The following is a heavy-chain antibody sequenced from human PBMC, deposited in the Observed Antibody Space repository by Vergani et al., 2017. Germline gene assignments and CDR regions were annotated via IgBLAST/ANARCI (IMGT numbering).Heavy chain of an antibody. CDR2: ISGSGGST. J-gene: IGHJ6*02. CDR3: AKVGGPRHGMDV. V-gene: IGHV3-23*01. D-gene: IGHD3-10*01. CDR1: GLTFSSFA. Sequence: EVQLLESGGGLVQPGGSLRLSCEASGLTFSSFAMSGVRQGPGKGLGWVSAISGSGGSTYYADSVKGRFTISRDNSKNTLYLQMNSLRAEDTAVYYCAKVGGPRHGMDVWGQGTTVTVSS.